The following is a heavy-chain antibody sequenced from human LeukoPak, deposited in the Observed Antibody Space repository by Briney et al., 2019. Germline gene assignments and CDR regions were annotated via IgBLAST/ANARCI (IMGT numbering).Heavy chain of an antibody. CDR2: IKSKTDGGTT. Sequence: GGSLRLSCAASAFTFTNAWMSWVRQAPGKGLEWVGRIKSKTDGGTTDYAAPVKGRFTISRDDSKSTLYLQMNSLKTEDTAVYYCATDWERGYSGYVNYWGQGTLVTVSS. V-gene: IGHV3-15*01. CDR1: AFTFTNAW. D-gene: IGHD5-12*01. CDR3: ATDWERGYSGYVNY. J-gene: IGHJ4*02.